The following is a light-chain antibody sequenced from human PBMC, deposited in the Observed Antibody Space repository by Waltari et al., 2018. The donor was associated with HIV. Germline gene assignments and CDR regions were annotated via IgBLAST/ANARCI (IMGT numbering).Light chain of an antibody. CDR3: QSYDSSLSGSSV. CDR1: SSNIGAGYD. V-gene: IGLV1-40*01. Sequence: QSVLTQPPSVSGAPGQRVTISCTGSSSNIGAGYDVHWYQQLPGTAPKLLIYGNSNRPSGFPDRFSGSKSGTSASLAITGLQAEDEADYDCQSYDSSLSGSSVFGTGTNVTVL. J-gene: IGLJ1*01. CDR2: GNS.